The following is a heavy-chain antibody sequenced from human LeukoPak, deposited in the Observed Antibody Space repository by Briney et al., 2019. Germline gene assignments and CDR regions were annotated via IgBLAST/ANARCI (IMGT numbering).Heavy chain of an antibody. J-gene: IGHJ4*02. CDR1: GFTFSSYA. D-gene: IGHD3-16*02. V-gene: IGHV3-23*01. CDR2: ISGSGGST. CDR3: AKGSALGELSYFDY. Sequence: PGRSLRLSCAASGFTFSSYAMTWVRQAPGKGLEWVSAISGSGGSTYYADSVKGRFTISRDNSKNTLYLQMNSLRAEDTAVYYCAKGSALGELSYFDYWGQGTLVTVSS.